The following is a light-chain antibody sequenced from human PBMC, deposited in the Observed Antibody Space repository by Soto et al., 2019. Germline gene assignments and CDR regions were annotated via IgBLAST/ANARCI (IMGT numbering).Light chain of an antibody. Sequence: QSVLTQPPSVSGAPGQRVTISCTGSSSNVGAGYDVHWYQQLPGTVPKLLIYGNSNRPSGVPDRFSGSKSGTSASLAITGLQAEDEADYYCQSYDSSLSLVVFGGGTKVTVL. J-gene: IGLJ2*01. CDR3: QSYDSSLSLVV. V-gene: IGLV1-40*01. CDR2: GNS. CDR1: SSNVGAGYD.